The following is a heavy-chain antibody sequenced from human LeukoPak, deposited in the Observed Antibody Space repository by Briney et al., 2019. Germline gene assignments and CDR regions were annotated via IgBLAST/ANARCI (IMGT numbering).Heavy chain of an antibody. CDR2: ISYDGSNK. J-gene: IGHJ4*02. CDR3: AKDLGYSYGYGGDY. V-gene: IGHV3-30*18. D-gene: IGHD5-18*01. CDR1: GFTFSSYG. Sequence: GGSLRLSCAASGFTFSSYGMHWVRQAPGKGLEWVAVISYDGSNKYYADSVKGRFTISRDNSKNTLYLQMNSLRAEDTAVHYCAKDLGYSYGYGGDYWGQGTLVTVSS.